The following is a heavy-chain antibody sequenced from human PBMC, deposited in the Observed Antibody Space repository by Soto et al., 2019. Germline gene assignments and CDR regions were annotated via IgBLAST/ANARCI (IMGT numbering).Heavy chain of an antibody. J-gene: IGHJ3*02. CDR3: ARGGSNDWQVAFDI. CDR2: INHSGSN. Sequence: SETLSLTCVVSGGSFSTYYYNWIRQSPGKGLEWIGEINHSGSNNYSPSLKSRVTMSLDTSKNQFSLKLTSVTAADAAVYYCARGGSNDWQVAFDIWGQGTMVTVSS. D-gene: IGHD3-9*01. CDR1: GGSFSTYY. V-gene: IGHV4-34*01.